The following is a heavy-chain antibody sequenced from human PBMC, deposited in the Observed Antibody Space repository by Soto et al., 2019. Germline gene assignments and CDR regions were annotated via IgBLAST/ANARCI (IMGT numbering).Heavy chain of an antibody. J-gene: IGHJ2*01. CDR2: ISYDGSNK. Sequence: QVQLVESGGGVVQPGRSLRLSCAASGFTFSSYAMHWVRQAPGKGLEWVAVISYDGSNKYYADSVKGRFTISRDNSKNTLDLQMNSLRAEDTAVYYCARKGSDYGDYVGWYFDLWGRGTLVTVSS. V-gene: IGHV3-30-3*01. CDR1: GFTFSSYA. CDR3: ARKGSDYGDYVGWYFDL. D-gene: IGHD4-17*01.